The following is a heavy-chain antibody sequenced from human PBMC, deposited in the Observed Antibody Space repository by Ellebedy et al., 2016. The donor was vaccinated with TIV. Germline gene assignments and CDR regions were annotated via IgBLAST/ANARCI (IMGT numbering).Heavy chain of an antibody. Sequence: MPSETLSLTCSVSGGSISSGAYYWSWIRQHPGKGLEWIGDISYSGSTNYNPSLKSRVTMSINTSKNQFSLKLTSVTAADTAVYYCARDLTDYGDYVGSDSWGQGTLVTVSS. CDR2: ISYSGST. CDR1: GGSISSGAYY. D-gene: IGHD4-17*01. V-gene: IGHV4-61*08. CDR3: ARDLTDYGDYVGSDS. J-gene: IGHJ5*01.